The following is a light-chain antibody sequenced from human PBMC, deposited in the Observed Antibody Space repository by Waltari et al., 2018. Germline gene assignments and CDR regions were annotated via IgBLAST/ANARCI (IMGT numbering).Light chain of an antibody. CDR3: QQHGTLPAT. Sequence: EIVLTQSPGTASLSPGERVTLSCRASQTVGSSSLDWYQQKPGQAPRLVIYRASRRATGFPDRFSGSGSGTEFSLTISRLEPEDFAVYYCQQHGTLPATFGQGTKVEIK. CDR1: QTVGSSS. CDR2: RAS. J-gene: IGKJ1*01. V-gene: IGKV3-20*01.